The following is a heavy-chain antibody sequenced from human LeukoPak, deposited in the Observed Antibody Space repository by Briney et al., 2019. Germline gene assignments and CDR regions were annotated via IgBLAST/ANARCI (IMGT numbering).Heavy chain of an antibody. CDR2: ISSNGGSS. J-gene: IGHJ4*02. V-gene: IGHV3-23*01. Sequence: GGSLRLSCAASGFAFSSYAMSWVRQAPGKGLEWVSTISSNGGSSHYADSVQGRFTISRDNSKNTLYLQMNSLRAEDTAVYYCEMTTDYWGQGTLVTVSS. D-gene: IGHD4-17*01. CDR1: GFAFSSYA. CDR3: EMTTDY.